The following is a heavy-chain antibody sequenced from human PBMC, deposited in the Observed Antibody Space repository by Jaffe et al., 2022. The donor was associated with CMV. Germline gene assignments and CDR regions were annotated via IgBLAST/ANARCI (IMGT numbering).Heavy chain of an antibody. CDR3: ARDLHGRDY. J-gene: IGHJ4*02. CDR1: GFTFNDYY. V-gene: IGHV3-11*01. CDR2: ISNSGDTI. Sequence: QVQLVESGGGLVKPGGSLRLSCVVSGFTFNDYYMGWIRQAPGKGLEWVSYISNSGDTIFYADYVRGRFTVSRDNAKNSLYLQMNSLRAEDTAIYFCARDLHGRDYWGQGTLVTVSS.